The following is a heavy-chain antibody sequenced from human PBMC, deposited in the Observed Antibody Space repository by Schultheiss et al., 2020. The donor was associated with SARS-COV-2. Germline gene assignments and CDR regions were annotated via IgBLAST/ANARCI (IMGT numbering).Heavy chain of an antibody. CDR2: IYWDDDK. Sequence: SGPTLVKPTQTLTLTCTFSGFSLSTSGMCVSWIRQPPGKALEWLALIYWDDDKRYSPSLRSRLTITKDTSKNQVVLTMTNMDPVDTATYYCARVAVAGRGGWFDPWGQGTLVTVSS. CDR1: GFSLSTSGMC. J-gene: IGHJ5*02. CDR3: ARVAVAGRGGWFDP. V-gene: IGHV2-5*08. D-gene: IGHD6-19*01.